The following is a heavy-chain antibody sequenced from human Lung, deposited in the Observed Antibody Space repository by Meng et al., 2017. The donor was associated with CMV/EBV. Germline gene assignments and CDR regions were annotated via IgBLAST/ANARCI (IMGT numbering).Heavy chain of an antibody. J-gene: IGHJ4*02. D-gene: IGHD2-15*01. CDR3: ARDHDTHYCCSGRCYGLGY. CDR1: GFTFTSYG. V-gene: IGHV3-48*04. CDR2: ISAAGDTI. Sequence: GESLKISCAGSGFTFTSYGMSWVRQAPGRGLVWIPYISAAGDTIHYADSVKGRFTVSRDNIKSTVYLRMNSQGAEDTAVYYCARDHDTHYCCSGRCYGLGYWGQGTXVTVSS.